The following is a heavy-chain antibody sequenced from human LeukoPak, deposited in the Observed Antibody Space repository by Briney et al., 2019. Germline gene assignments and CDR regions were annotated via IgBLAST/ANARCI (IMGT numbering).Heavy chain of an antibody. CDR2: ISSSGSTI. CDR3: ARGPRLRYFDWLFDN. V-gene: IGHV3-11*01. Sequence: SGGSLRLSCAASGFTFSDYYMSWIRQAPGKGLEWVSYISSSGSTIYYADSVKGRFTISGDNAKNSLYLQMNSLRAEDTAVYYCARGPRLRYFDWLFDNWGQGTLVTVSS. J-gene: IGHJ4*02. CDR1: GFTFSDYY. D-gene: IGHD3-9*01.